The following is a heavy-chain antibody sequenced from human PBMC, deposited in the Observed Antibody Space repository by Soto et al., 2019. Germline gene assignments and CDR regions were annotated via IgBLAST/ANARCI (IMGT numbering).Heavy chain of an antibody. J-gene: IGHJ4*02. V-gene: IGHV3-15*01. D-gene: IGHD6-19*01. CDR1: GFTFSNAW. Sequence: GGSLRLSCAASGFTFSNAWMSWVRQAPGKGLEWVGGIKSKTDGGTTDYAAPVKGRFTISRDDSKNTLYLHMNSLKTEDTAVYYCTTDQGPGGWYPPFNYWGQGTMGIVAS. CDR3: TTDQGPGGWYPPFNY. CDR2: IKSKTDGGTT.